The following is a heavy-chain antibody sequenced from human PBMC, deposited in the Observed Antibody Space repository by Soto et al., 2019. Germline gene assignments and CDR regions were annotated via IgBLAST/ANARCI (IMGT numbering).Heavy chain of an antibody. CDR2: ISGSGGST. CDR3: AKDSTNCSGGSCYADYYYYMDV. V-gene: IGHV3-23*01. D-gene: IGHD2-15*01. CDR1: GFTFSSYA. J-gene: IGHJ6*03. Sequence: EVQLLESGGGLVQPGGSLRLSCAASGFTFSSYAMSWVRQAPGKGLEWVSAISGSGGSTYYADSVKGRFTISRDNSKNTLYLQMSSLRAEDTAVYYCAKDSTNCSGGSCYADYYYYMDVWGKGTTVTVSS.